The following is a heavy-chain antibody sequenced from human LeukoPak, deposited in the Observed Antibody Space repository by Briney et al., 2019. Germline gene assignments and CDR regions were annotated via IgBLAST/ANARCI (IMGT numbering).Heavy chain of an antibody. CDR1: GYTFTSYG. D-gene: IGHD3-9*01. CDR2: ISAYNGNT. V-gene: IGHV1-18*01. J-gene: IGHJ4*02. CDR3: ARDLSGYDILTGYYKREYYFDY. Sequence: ASVKVSCKASGYTFTSYGIGWVRQAPGQGLEWMGWISAYNGNTNYAQKLQGRVTMTTDTSTSTAYMELRSLRSDDTAVYYCARDLSGYDILTGYYKREYYFDYWGQGTLVTVSS.